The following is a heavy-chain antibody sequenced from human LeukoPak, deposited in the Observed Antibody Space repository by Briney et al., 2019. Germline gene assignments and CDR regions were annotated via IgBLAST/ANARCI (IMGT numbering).Heavy chain of an antibody. Sequence: GSSVKVSCKASGGTFSSYAISWVRQAPGQGLEWMGGIIPIFGTANYAQKFQGRVTITTDESTSTAYMELSSLRSEDTAVYYYATPRSPDWYFDLWGRGTLVTVSS. J-gene: IGHJ2*01. V-gene: IGHV1-69*05. CDR2: IIPIFGTA. CDR3: ATPRSPDWYFDL. CDR1: GGTFSSYA.